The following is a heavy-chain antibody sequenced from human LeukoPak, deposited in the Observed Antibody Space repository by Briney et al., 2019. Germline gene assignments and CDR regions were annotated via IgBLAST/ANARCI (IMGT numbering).Heavy chain of an antibody. D-gene: IGHD5-24*01. CDR3: AKDNRRWLGNFDY. Sequence: PGGSLRLSCAASGFTFDDYAMHWVRQAPGKGLEWVSGISWNSGSIGYADSVKGRFTISRDNAKNSLYLQMNSLRAEDTALYYYAKDNRRWLGNFDYWAREPWSPSPQ. V-gene: IGHV3-9*01. CDR1: GFTFDDYA. CDR2: ISWNSGSI. J-gene: IGHJ4*02.